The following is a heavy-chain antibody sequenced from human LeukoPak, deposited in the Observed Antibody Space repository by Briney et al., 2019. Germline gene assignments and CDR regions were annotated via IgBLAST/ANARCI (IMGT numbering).Heavy chain of an antibody. CDR1: GFTFDSHT. D-gene: IGHD5/OR15-5a*01. J-gene: IGHJ4*02. Sequence: GGSLRLPCAASGFTFDSHTVIWVRQAPGKGLQWVASISGSSTSVFYADPVKGRFTISRDNSKNSLFLQMDSLRVEDTATYYCARDLMGHSVYDRGDYWGQGTLVTVSS. CDR2: ISGSSTSV. V-gene: IGHV3-21*01. CDR3: ARDLMGHSVYDRGDY.